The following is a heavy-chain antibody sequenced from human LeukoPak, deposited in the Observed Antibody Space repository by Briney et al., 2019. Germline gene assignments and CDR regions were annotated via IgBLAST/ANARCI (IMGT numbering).Heavy chain of an antibody. J-gene: IGHJ4*02. CDR3: ARLPSAAPVYD. CDR1: GFTFSSYE. D-gene: IGHD6-13*01. V-gene: IGHV3-48*03. CDR2: ISSSGSTI. Sequence: GGSLRLSCAASGFTFSSYEVNWVRQAPGKGLEWVSYISSSGSTIYYADSVKGRFTISRDNAKNSLYLQMNSLRAEDTAVYYCARLPSAAPVYDWGQGTLVTVSS.